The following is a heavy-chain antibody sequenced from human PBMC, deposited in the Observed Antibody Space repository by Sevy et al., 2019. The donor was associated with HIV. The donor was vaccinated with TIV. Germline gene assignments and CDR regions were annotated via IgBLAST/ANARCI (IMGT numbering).Heavy chain of an antibody. CDR2: IYWDSDSV. Sequence: GGSLRLSCAASGFTFDDYAMHWVRQAPGKGLEWVSGIYWDSDSVGYADSVKGRFTISRDNSENSLYLNMKSLRPEVTDLTNCANVRVGDVRMRGFDIWGQGTMVTVSS. D-gene: IGHD1-26*01. J-gene: IGHJ3*02. CDR1: GFTFDDYA. V-gene: IGHV3-9*01. CDR3: ANVRVGDVRMRGFDI.